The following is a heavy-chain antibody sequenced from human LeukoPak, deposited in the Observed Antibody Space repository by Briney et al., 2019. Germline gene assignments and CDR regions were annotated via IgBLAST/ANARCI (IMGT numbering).Heavy chain of an antibody. V-gene: IGHV3-20*01. CDR2: ITPNGDTT. CDR3: VRDRSYGAFDY. J-gene: IGHJ4*02. CDR1: GFTFSDHG. D-gene: IGHD5-18*01. Sequence: PGGSLRPSCAASGFTFSDHGMNWGRQAPGKGLEWVSGITPNGDTTGYADSVRGRFTISRDNAKNSLYLQMNSLRAEDTAFYHCVRDRSYGAFDYWGQGTLVTVSS.